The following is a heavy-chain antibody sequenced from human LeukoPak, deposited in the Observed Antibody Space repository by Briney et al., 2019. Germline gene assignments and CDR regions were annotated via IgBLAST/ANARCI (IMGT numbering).Heavy chain of an antibody. J-gene: IGHJ4*02. V-gene: IGHV3-23*01. CDR1: GFTFTTYA. D-gene: IGHD4-11*01. Sequence: PGGSLRLSCAASGFTFTTYAMSWVRQAPEKGLEWVSSISSSGGSTDYADSVKGRFTISRDNSKNTLYLQKNSLRAEDTAVYYCANGGTITYYFDYWGQGTLVTVSS. CDR3: ANGGTITYYFDY. CDR2: ISSSGGST.